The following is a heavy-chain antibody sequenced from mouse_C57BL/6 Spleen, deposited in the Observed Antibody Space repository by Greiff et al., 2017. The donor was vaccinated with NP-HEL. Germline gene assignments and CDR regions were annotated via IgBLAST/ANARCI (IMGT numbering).Heavy chain of an antibody. V-gene: IGHV14-4*01. CDR2: IDPENGDT. CDR3: TTAYI. J-gene: IGHJ2*01. Sequence: EVQLQQSGAELVRPGASVKLSCTASGFNIKDDFIHWVKQRPEQGLEWIGWIDPENGDTEYASKFQDKATLTTDTSSKTAYLQFRSLTSEDTAVYYCTTAYIWGQGTTLTVSS. CDR1: GFNIKDDF. D-gene: IGHD2-10*01.